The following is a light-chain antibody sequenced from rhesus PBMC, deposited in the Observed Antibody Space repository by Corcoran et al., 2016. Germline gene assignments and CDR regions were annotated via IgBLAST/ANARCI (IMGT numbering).Light chain of an antibody. J-gene: IGKJ3*01. CDR2: KAA. CDR3: QQYNSAPFT. V-gene: IGKV1-16*01. Sequence: DIQMTQSPSSLSASVGDKVTITCQASQSISSWLAWSQQKPGKAPKPLLYKAATLERGVPSRFSGCGSGTDFTLTISSLQPEDFATYYCQQYNSAPFTFGPGPNWISN. CDR1: QSISSW.